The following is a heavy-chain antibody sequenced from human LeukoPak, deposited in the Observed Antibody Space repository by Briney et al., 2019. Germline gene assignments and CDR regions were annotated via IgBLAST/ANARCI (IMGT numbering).Heavy chain of an antibody. Sequence: GGSLRLSCAASGFTFSNYEMKWVRQAPGKGLEWVSYISSRGSTIYHADPVKGRFTIPRDNAKNSLYLQMNSLRAEDTAVYYCARISGWSFDYWGQGTLVTVSS. CDR2: ISSRGSTI. J-gene: IGHJ4*02. D-gene: IGHD6-19*01. CDR3: ARISGWSFDY. V-gene: IGHV3-48*03. CDR1: GFTFSNYE.